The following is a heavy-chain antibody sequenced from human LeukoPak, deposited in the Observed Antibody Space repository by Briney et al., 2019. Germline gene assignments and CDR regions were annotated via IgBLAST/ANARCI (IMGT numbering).Heavy chain of an antibody. CDR1: SGSISNSNYY. CDR2: IFYDGSP. CDR3: ARGRITMVRGVMIARIYFDY. D-gene: IGHD3-10*01. V-gene: IGHV4-39*01. Sequence: PSETLSLTCTVSSGSISNSNYYWGWIRQPPGKGLEWIGSIFYDGSPDYNPSLKSRVTISVDTSKNQFSLKLSSVTAADTAVYYCARGRITMVRGVMIARIYFDYWGQGTLVTVSS. J-gene: IGHJ4*02.